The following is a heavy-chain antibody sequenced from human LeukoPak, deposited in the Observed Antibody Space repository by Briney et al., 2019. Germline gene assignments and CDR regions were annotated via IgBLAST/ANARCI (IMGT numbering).Heavy chain of an antibody. V-gene: IGHV3-30-3*01. CDR2: ISYDGSNK. CDR3: AKDFRRYFDWLLFSADY. D-gene: IGHD3-9*01. Sequence: PGRSLRLSCAASGFTFSSYAMHWVRQAPGKGLEWVAVISYDGSNKYYADSVKGRFTISRDNSKNTLYLQMNSLRAEDTAVYYCAKDFRRYFDWLLFSADYWGQGTLVTVSS. CDR1: GFTFSSYA. J-gene: IGHJ4*02.